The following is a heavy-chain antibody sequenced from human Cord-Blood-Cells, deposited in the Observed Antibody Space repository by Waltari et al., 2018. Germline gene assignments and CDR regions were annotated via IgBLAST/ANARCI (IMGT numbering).Heavy chain of an antibody. CDR2: IYYSGST. J-gene: IGHJ2*01. D-gene: IGHD7-27*01. V-gene: IGHV4-39*07. CDR3: VRPHWGSDWYFDL. Sequence: QLQLQESGPGLVKPSETLSLTCTVSGGSISSSSYYWGWIRQPPGKGLEWIGSIYYSGSTYYNPSLKSRVTISVDTSKNQFSLKLSSVTAADTAVYYCVRPHWGSDWYFDLWGRGTLVTVSS. CDR1: GGSISSSSYY.